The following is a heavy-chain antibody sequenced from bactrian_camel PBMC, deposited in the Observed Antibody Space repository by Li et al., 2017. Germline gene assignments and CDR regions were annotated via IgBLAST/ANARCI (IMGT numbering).Heavy chain of an antibody. D-gene: IGHD2*01. CDR2: IDSDGIA. V-gene: IGHV3S10*01. Sequence: VQLVESGGGLVQPGESLRLSCVASGITFSRHDMSWVRQAPGKEREGVAAIDSDGIASYADSVKGRFTISQENASTLILQMNSLKPEDTAMYYCAANFGPYCSGPYLARRANFLGQGTQVTVS. J-gene: IGHJ4*01. CDR1: GITFSRHD.